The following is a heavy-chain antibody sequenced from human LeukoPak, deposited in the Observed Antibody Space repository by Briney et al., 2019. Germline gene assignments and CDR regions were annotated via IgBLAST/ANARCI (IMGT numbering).Heavy chain of an antibody. Sequence: GGSLRLSCAVSGITLSNYGMSWVRQAPGKGLEWVAGISDSGGRTNYADSVKGRFTISRDKPKNTIYLQMNSLRAEDTAVYFCAKRGVVIRVILVGFHKEAYYFDSWGQGALVTVSS. J-gene: IGHJ4*02. CDR1: GITLSNYG. D-gene: IGHD3-22*01. V-gene: IGHV3-23*01. CDR3: AKRGVVIRVILVGFHKEAYYFDS. CDR2: ISDSGGRT.